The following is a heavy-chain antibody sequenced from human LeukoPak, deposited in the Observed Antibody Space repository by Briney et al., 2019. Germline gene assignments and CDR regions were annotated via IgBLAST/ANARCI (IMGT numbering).Heavy chain of an antibody. CDR2: TSASGGNT. CDR1: GFTVSNNY. D-gene: IGHD5-12*01. Sequence: GVSLRLSCAASGFTVSNNYMTWVRQAPGKGLEWVSGTSASGGNTYYADSVKGRFTISRDNSKNTLYLQMNSLRAEDTAVYYCANPVGYGDAFDIWGQGTMVTVSS. V-gene: IGHV3-23*01. CDR3: ANPVGYGDAFDI. J-gene: IGHJ3*02.